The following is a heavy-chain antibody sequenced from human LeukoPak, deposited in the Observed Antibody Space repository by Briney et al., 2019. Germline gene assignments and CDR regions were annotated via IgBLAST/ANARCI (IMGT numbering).Heavy chain of an antibody. CDR1: GYTFTSYD. CDR3: ARADSGSYMWFDP. CDR2: MNPNSGNT. D-gene: IGHD1-26*01. V-gene: IGHV1-8*01. Sequence: ASVKVSCKASGYTFTSYDINWVRQATGQGPEWMGWMNPNSGNTGYAQKFQGRVTMTTNTSINTAYMELRSLRSDDTAVYYCARADSGSYMWFDPWGQGTLVTVSS. J-gene: IGHJ5*02.